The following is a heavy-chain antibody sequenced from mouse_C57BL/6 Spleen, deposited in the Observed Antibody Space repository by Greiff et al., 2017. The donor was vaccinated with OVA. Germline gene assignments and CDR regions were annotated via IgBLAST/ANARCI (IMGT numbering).Heavy chain of an antibody. D-gene: IGHD1-1*01. CDR2: LNPGSGGT. Sequence: QVQLKQSGAELVRPGTSVKVSCKASGYAFTNYLIEWVKQRPGQGLEWIGGLNPGSGGTKYNEKFKGQATLTADKSSSNAYMQLNSLTSEDSAVSFCARPITTLVEGCYAMDYWGQGTSVTVSS. J-gene: IGHJ4*01. V-gene: IGHV1-54*01. CDR3: ARPITTLVEGCYAMDY. CDR1: GYAFTNYL.